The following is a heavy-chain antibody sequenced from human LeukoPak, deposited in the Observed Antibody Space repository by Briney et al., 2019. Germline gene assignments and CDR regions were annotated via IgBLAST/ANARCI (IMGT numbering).Heavy chain of an antibody. CDR1: GGSISSFY. Sequence: SETLSLTCTVSGGSISSFYWSWIRQPPGEGLEWIGYIYYSGSTNYNPSLKSRVTISVDTSKNQFSLKLSSVTAADTAVYYCARVGWWYYFDYWGQGTLVTVSS. CDR3: ARVGWWYYFDY. CDR2: IYYSGST. V-gene: IGHV4-59*01. J-gene: IGHJ4*02. D-gene: IGHD2-15*01.